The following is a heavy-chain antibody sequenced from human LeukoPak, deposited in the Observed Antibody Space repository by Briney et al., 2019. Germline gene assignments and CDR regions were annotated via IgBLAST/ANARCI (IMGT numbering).Heavy chain of an antibody. CDR2: IYTSGST. V-gene: IGHV4-4*07. Sequence: SETLSLTCTVSGGSISSYYWSWIRQPAGKGLEWIGRIYTSGSTNYNPSLKSRVTMSIDTSKNQFSLKLSSVTAADTAVYYCARSPEGLNGTTYPSYYYYVDVWGKGTTVTVSS. CDR1: GGSISSYY. D-gene: IGHD1-7*01. CDR3: ARSPEGLNGTTYPSYYYYVDV. J-gene: IGHJ6*03.